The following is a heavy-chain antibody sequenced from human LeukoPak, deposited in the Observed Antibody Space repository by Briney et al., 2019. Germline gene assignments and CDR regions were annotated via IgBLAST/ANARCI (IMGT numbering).Heavy chain of an antibody. CDR1: GFTFNSYW. CDR2: INRDGSST. Sequence: GGSLRLSCAASGFTFNSYWMHWVRQAPGKGLVWVSRINRDGSSTSYADSVKGRFTISRDNAKNTLYLQMKSLRAEDTAVFYCARGGYTGVFDIWGQGTMVTVSS. J-gene: IGHJ3*02. D-gene: IGHD5-18*01. V-gene: IGHV3-74*01. CDR3: ARGGYTGVFDI.